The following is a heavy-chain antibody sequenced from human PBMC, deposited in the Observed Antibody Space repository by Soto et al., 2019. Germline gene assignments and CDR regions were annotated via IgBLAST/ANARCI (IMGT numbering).Heavy chain of an antibody. D-gene: IGHD4-17*01. Sequence: EVQLEDSGGELVQPGGCLRLSCAGSAFTFSNYWMHWLRQAPGKGLVWVTRISSDETSISYVDSVKGRFTISRDNARNTLYLPMNSLRAEDTAVYYCARDRYGDIDYWGQGTLVTVSS. J-gene: IGHJ4*02. CDR1: AFTFSNYW. CDR2: ISSDETSI. CDR3: ARDRYGDIDY. V-gene: IGHV3-74*01.